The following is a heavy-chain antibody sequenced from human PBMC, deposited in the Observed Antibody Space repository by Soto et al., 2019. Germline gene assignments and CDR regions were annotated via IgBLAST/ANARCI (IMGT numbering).Heavy chain of an antibody. CDR3: AREDSSGYKFFDN. CDR2: IYYSGST. D-gene: IGHD3-22*01. Sequence: TSETLSLTCTVSGGSISSFYWSWIRQPPGKGLEWIGYIYYSGSTSYNPSLKSRLSISVDTPKNQFSLRLTSVTAADTAVYYCAREDSSGYKFFDNWGQGTLVTVSS. CDR1: GGSISSFY. V-gene: IGHV4-59*01. J-gene: IGHJ4*02.